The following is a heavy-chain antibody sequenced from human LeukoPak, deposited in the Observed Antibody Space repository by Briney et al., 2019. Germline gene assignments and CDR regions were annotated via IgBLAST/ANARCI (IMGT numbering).Heavy chain of an antibody. J-gene: IGHJ6*02. D-gene: IGHD2-2*01. CDR2: INPSGGST. V-gene: IGHV1-46*01. CDR3: ARQDIVVVPAAIVYYYYGMDV. Sequence: GASVKVSCKASGYTFTSYGISWVRQAPGQGLEWMGIINPSGGSTSYAQKFQGRVTITADKSTSTAYMELSSLRSEDTAVYYCARQDIVVVPAAIVYYYYGMDVWGQGTTVTVSS. CDR1: GYTFTSYG.